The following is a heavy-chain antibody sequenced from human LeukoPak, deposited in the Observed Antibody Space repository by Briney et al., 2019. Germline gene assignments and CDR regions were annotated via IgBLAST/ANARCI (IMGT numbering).Heavy chain of an antibody. CDR1: GYTFSSYA. CDR2: ISGGGGGT. Sequence: GGSLRFSCAASGYTFSSYAMTWVRQAPGKGLEWVSSISGGGGGTFYADSVKGRFTISRDNSKNTLYLQMNSLRAEDTAVYYCAKDLGGRPYYYYGLVVWGQGTTVTVSS. V-gene: IGHV3-23*01. CDR3: AKDLGGRPYYYYGLVV. J-gene: IGHJ6*02.